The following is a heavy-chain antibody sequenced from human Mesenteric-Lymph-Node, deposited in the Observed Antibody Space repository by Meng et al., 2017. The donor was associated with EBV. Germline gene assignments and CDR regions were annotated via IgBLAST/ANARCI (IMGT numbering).Heavy chain of an antibody. CDR2: VNHGGTT. J-gene: IGHJ5*02. CDR1: GASFSDYY. CDR3: ATIGTFASNIDP. Sequence: QVQLQQWGAGLLKPSETLSLTCAVYGASFSDYYWTWIRQPPGEGLEWIGEVNHGGTTIYNPSLESRITISVDTSKNQFSLKLTSVTAADTAVYYCATIGTFASNIDPWGQGTLVTVS. V-gene: IGHV4-34*01. D-gene: IGHD3-16*01.